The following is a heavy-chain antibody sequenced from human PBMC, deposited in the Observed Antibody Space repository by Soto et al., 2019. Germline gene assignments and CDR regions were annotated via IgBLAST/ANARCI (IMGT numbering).Heavy chain of an antibody. J-gene: IGHJ4*02. CDR3: ARANGDYYFDH. CDR2: ISTYKGDT. V-gene: IGHV1-18*01. D-gene: IGHD4-17*01. Sequence: QVQLVQSGAEVKKPGASVKVSCNASGYTFTSYGISWVRQAPGQGLEWMGWISTYKGDTHYAQKLQGRVTLTTDTSTSTAYMELRSLRSDDTAVYYCARANGDYYFDHWGQGTLVTVST. CDR1: GYTFTSYG.